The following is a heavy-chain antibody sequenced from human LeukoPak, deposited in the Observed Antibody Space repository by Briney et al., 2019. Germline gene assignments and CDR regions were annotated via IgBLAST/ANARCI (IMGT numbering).Heavy chain of an antibody. V-gene: IGHV3-7*04. CDR2: IKQDGSEK. Sequence: QARGSLRLPCAASGSSFSDHWMTWVRQAPGKGLEWVANIKQDGSEKYYEDSVKGRFTISRDNAKNSLYLQMNSLRAEDTAVYYCVRARVDYWGQGTRVTVSS. J-gene: IGHJ4*02. CDR1: GSSFSDHW. CDR3: VRARVDY.